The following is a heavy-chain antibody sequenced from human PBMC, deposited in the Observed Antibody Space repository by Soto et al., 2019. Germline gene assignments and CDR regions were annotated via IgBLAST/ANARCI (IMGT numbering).Heavy chain of an antibody. CDR1: GYTFTGYY. J-gene: IGHJ4*02. CDR3: ARRIRDGYNYFFDY. V-gene: IGHV1-2*02. D-gene: IGHD5-12*01. CDR2: INPNSGGT. Sequence: VSCKASGYTFTGYYMHWVRQAPGQGLEWMGWINPNSGGTNYAQKFQGRVTMTRDTSISTAYMELSRLRSDDTAVYYCARRIRDGYNYFFDYWGQGTLVTVSS.